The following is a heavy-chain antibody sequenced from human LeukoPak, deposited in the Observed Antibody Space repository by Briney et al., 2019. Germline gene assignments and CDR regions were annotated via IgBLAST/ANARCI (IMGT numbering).Heavy chain of an antibody. J-gene: IGHJ6*02. D-gene: IGHD6-19*01. CDR3: ARAPLYSGGSGWSIYYFYAMDV. Sequence: SETLSLTSTVSGGSISSSYWSWVRQPPGKGLEWIGYIDNSGSTNYNPSLKSRVTISLDTPKSQFSLKLSSVTAADTAVYYCARAPLYSGGSGWSIYYFYAMDVWGQGTTVTVSS. V-gene: IGHV4-59*01. CDR1: GGSISSSY. CDR2: IDNSGST.